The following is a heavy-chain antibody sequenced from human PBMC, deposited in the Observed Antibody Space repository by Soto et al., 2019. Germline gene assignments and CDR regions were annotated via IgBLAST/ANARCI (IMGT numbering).Heavy chain of an antibody. Sequence: SETLSLTCAVSGGSISSGGYSWSWIRQPPGKGLEWIGYIYHSGSTYYNPSLKSRVTISVDRSKNQFSLKLSSVTAADTAVYYCARGGIVVVPAASPAYYYYYGMDVWGQGTTVTVSS. CDR2: IYHSGST. D-gene: IGHD2-2*01. V-gene: IGHV4-30-2*01. J-gene: IGHJ6*02. CDR3: ARGGIVVVPAASPAYYYYYGMDV. CDR1: GGSISSGGYS.